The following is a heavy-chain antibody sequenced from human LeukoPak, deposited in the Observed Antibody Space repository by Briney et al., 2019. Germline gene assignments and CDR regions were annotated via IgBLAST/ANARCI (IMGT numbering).Heavy chain of an antibody. CDR1: GFTFSNYA. V-gene: IGHV3-23*01. CDR3: AKLQAAAGTTSADY. J-gene: IGHJ4*02. CDR2: ISGSGTST. Sequence: GGSLRLSCAASGFTFSNYAMSWVRQAPGKGLEWVSGISGSGTSTYYADSVKGRFTISRDNSKNTLYLQMNSLRAEDTAVYYCAKLQAAAGTTSADYWGQGTLVTVSS. D-gene: IGHD6-13*01.